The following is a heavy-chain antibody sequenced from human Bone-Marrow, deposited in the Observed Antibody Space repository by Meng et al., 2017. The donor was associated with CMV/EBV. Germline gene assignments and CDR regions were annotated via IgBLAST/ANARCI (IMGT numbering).Heavy chain of an antibody. V-gene: IGHV1-69*04. CDR2: FIPMVDIA. CDR1: GGTFSRNT. J-gene: IGHJ4*02. Sequence: SVKVSCKASGGTFSRNTFNWVRQAPGQGLEWMGRFIPMVDIAVYAQTFQGRVTITADKSTSTTYMELSSLRSEDTAVYFCARDRDLIFDSWGQATLVTVSS. D-gene: IGHD2-8*01. CDR3: ARDRDLIFDS.